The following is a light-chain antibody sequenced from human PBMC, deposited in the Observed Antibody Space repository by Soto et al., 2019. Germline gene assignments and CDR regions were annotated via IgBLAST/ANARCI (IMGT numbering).Light chain of an antibody. Sequence: DIQMTQSPSSLSASVGDRVTITCRASQSISSYLNWYQQKPGKAPKLLIYAASSLQSGVPSRFSGSRSGTDFTLTISSLQPEDFATYYCQQSYSTLLTFGQGTKVEIK. CDR2: AAS. CDR1: QSISSY. V-gene: IGKV1-39*01. CDR3: QQSYSTLLT. J-gene: IGKJ1*01.